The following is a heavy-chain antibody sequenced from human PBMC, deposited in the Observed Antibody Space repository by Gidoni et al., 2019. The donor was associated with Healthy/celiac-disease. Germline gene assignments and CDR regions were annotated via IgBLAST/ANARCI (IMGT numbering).Heavy chain of an antibody. J-gene: IGHJ5*02. D-gene: IGHD2-2*01. CDR2: IYYSGST. Sequence: QVQLQESGPGLVKPSETLSLTCTVSGGSISSYYWIWTRQPPGKGLEWIGYIYYSGSTNYNPSLKSRVTISVDTSKNQFSLKLSSVTAADTAVYYCARGGESDIVVVPAASKGYWFDPWGQGTLVTVSS. V-gene: IGHV4-59*01. CDR1: GGSISSYY. CDR3: ARGGESDIVVVPAASKGYWFDP.